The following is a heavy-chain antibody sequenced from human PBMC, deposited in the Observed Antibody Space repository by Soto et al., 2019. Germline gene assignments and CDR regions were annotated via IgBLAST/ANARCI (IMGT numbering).Heavy chain of an antibody. CDR2: IYYSGST. V-gene: IGHV4-31*03. Sequence: QVQLQESGPRLVKPSQTLSLTCTVSGGSISSGSHYLSWIRQHPGKGLEWIGYIYYSGSTNYNPSLKSRVTISVDTSKNQFSLKLNSVTAADTAVYYCARNIVVTGGTYFYYGMDVWGRGTTVTVSS. D-gene: IGHD5-12*01. CDR3: ARNIVVTGGTYFYYGMDV. J-gene: IGHJ6*02. CDR1: GGSISSGSHY.